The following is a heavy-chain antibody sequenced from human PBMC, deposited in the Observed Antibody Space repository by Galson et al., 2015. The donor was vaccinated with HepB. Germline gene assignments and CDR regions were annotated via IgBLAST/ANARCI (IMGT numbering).Heavy chain of an antibody. Sequence: SLRLSCAASGFTFSSYGMHWVRQAPGKGLEWVALISYDGSNEYYADSVKGRFTISRDNSKNTLYLQMNSLRAEDTAVYYCAKDRVRVTAAKALDYWGQGTLVTVSS. CDR2: ISYDGSNE. CDR1: GFTFSSYG. J-gene: IGHJ4*02. CDR3: AKDRVRVTAAKALDY. V-gene: IGHV3-30*18. D-gene: IGHD2-21*02.